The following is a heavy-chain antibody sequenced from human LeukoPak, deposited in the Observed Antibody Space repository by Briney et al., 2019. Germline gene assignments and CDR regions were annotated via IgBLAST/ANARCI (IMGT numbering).Heavy chain of an antibody. CDR1: VFTFSDYY. CDR3: ARDPAGQQLGTYFDY. Sequence: GGSLRLSCAASVFTFSDYYMSWIRQAPGKGLEWVSYISSSGSTIYYADSVKGRFTISRDNAKNSLYLQMNSLRAEDTAVYYCARDPAGQQLGTYFDYWGQGTLVTVSS. V-gene: IGHV3-11*01. J-gene: IGHJ4*02. D-gene: IGHD6-13*01. CDR2: ISSSGSTI.